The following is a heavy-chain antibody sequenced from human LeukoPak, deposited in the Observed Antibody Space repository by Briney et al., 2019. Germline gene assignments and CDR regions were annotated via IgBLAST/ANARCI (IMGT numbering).Heavy chain of an antibody. CDR2: MNTNSGYT. J-gene: IGHJ5*02. Sequence: GASVKVSCKASGYTFTSYGINWVRQAPGQGLEWMGWMNTNSGYTGYAQKFQGRVTITRNTSISTAYMELSSLRSDDTAVYYCTRDLRVESLWFGEGSVISWFDPWGQGTLVTVSS. CDR3: TRDLRVESLWFGEGSVISWFDP. CDR1: GYTFTSYG. D-gene: IGHD3-10*01. V-gene: IGHV1-8*03.